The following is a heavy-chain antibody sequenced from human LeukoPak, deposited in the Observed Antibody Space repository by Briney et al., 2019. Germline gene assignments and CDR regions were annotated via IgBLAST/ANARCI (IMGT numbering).Heavy chain of an antibody. CDR3: TTGITMVRGVIHLIDY. J-gene: IGHJ4*02. D-gene: IGHD3-10*01. CDR2: IKSKTDGGTT. Sequence: GGSLRLSCAASGFTFSNAWMSWVRQAPGKGLEWVGRIKSKTDGGTTDYAAPVKGRFTISRDDPKNTLYLQMNSLKTEDTAVYYCTTGITMVRGVIHLIDYWGQGTLVTVSS. V-gene: IGHV3-15*01. CDR1: GFTFSNAW.